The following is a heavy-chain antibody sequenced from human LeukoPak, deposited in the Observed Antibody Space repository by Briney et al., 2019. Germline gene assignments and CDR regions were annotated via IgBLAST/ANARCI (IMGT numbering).Heavy chain of an antibody. V-gene: IGHV3-11*01. D-gene: IGHD3-10*01. Sequence: GGSLRLSCAASGFSFSDYYMTWIRQTPGKGLEWVSDISSNGRGTFYAESVRGRFTVSRDNAKKSLYLQMNSLRVEDTAVYYCARDERAYYSDSGSSSPRDYYYYYMDVWGKGITVTISS. J-gene: IGHJ6*03. CDR3: ARDERAYYSDSGSSSPRDYYYYYMDV. CDR2: ISSNGRGT. CDR1: GFSFSDYY.